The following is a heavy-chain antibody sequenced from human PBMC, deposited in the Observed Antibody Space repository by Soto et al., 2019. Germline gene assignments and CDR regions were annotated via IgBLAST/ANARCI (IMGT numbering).Heavy chain of an antibody. CDR1: GFTVSSNY. D-gene: IGHD3-22*01. J-gene: IGHJ6*02. V-gene: IGHV3-53*01. CDR3: ARGRGYYDSSGYYYRKERYYYGMDV. Sequence: GGSLRLSCAASGFTVSSNYMSWVRQAPGKGLEWVSVIYSGGSTYYADSVKGRFTISRDNSKNTLYLQMNSLRAEDTAVYYCARGRGYYDSSGYYYRKERYYYGMDVWGQGTTVTVSS. CDR2: IYSGGST.